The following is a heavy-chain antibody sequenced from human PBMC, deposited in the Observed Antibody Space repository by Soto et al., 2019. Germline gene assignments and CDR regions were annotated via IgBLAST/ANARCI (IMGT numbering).Heavy chain of an antibody. CDR3: ARVLEVADGFAI. CDR1: GYSFTNYW. V-gene: IGHV5-51*01. J-gene: IGHJ3*02. D-gene: IGHD2-15*01. CDR2: IYPGDSDT. Sequence: PGESLKISCKGSGYSFTNYWIGWVRQMPGKGLEWMGIIYPGDSDTRYSPSFQGQVTISVGKSITTAYLQWSSLKASDTAMYYCARVLEVADGFAIWGQGTMVTVSS.